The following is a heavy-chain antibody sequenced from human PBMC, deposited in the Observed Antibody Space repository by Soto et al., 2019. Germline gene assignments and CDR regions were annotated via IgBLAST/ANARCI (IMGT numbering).Heavy chain of an antibody. V-gene: IGHV3-23*01. CDR1: GFTFSSYA. D-gene: IGHD6-13*01. CDR3: AKDAPIAAAGTFYYYYGMDV. Sequence: GGSLRLSCAASGFTFSSYAMSWVRQAPGKGLEWVSAISGSGGSTYYADSVKGRFTISRDNSKNTLYLQMNSLRAEDTAVYYCAKDAPIAAAGTFYYYYGMDVWGQGTTVTVSS. CDR2: ISGSGGST. J-gene: IGHJ6*02.